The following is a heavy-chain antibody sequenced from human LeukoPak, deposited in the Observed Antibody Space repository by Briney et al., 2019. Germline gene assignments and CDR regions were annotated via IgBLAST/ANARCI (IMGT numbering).Heavy chain of an antibody. J-gene: IGHJ2*01. CDR1: GGSISSYY. V-gene: IGHV4-4*07. D-gene: IGHD5-24*01. CDR3: TRDRRDGYNHNWYFDL. Sequence: SETPSLTCAVSGGSISSYYWSWIRQPAGKGLEWIGRIYTDGGTNYNSSLKSRVTMSLDTSRNQFSLRLSSVTAADTAVYYCTRDRRDGYNHNWYFDLWGRGTLVTVSS. CDR2: IYTDGGT.